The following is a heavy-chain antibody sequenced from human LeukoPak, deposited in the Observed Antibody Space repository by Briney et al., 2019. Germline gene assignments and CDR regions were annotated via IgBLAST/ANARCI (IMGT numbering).Heavy chain of an antibody. CDR3: ARDSGVDTAMVDFDY. J-gene: IGHJ4*02. V-gene: IGHV3-33*01. CDR2: IWYDGSNK. CDR1: GFTFSSYG. D-gene: IGHD5-18*01. Sequence: PGRSLRLSCAASGFTFSSYGMHWVRQAPGKGLEWVAVIWYDGSNKYYADSVKARFTISRDNSKNTLYLQMNSLRAEDTAVYYCARDSGVDTAMVDFDYWGQGTLVTVSS.